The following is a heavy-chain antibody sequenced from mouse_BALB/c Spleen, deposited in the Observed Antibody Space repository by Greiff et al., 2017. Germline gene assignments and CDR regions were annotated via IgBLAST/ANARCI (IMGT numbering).Heavy chain of an antibody. CDR1: GFTFSSFG. CDR3: ARGYYDYDEPPAY. D-gene: IGHD2-4*01. CDR2: ISSGSSTI. J-gene: IGHJ3*01. Sequence: EVKVVESGGGLVQPGGSLKLSCAGSGFTFSSFGMHWVRQAPEKGLEWVAYISSGSSTIYYADTVKGRFTISRDNPKNTLFLQMTSLRSEDTAMYYCARGYYDYDEPPAYWGQGTLVTVSA. V-gene: IGHV5-17*02.